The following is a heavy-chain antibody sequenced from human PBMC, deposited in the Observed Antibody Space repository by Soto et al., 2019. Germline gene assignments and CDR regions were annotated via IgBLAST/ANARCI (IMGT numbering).Heavy chain of an antibody. Sequence: QVQLVQSGAEVKKPGSSVKVSCKASGGTFSSYAISWVRQAPGQGLEWTGGIIPIFGTANYAQKFQGRVTITADKSTSTAYMELSSLRSEDTAVYYCASMFWVTGTAIRARNWFAPCGQGTLVTVSS. CDR1: GGTFSSYA. CDR2: IIPIFGTA. J-gene: IGHJ5*02. V-gene: IGHV1-69*14. D-gene: IGHD2-21*02. CDR3: ASMFWVTGTAIRARNWFAP.